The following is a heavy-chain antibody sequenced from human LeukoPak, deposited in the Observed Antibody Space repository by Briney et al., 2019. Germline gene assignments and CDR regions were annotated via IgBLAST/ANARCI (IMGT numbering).Heavy chain of an antibody. D-gene: IGHD3-10*01. CDR3: ARHGPGSFDY. J-gene: IGHJ4*02. CDR2: IYYSGST. CDR1: GGSISSYY. V-gene: IGHV4-59*05. Sequence: SETLSLTCTVSGGSISSYYWSWIRQPPGKGLEWIGSIYYSGSTYYNPSLKSRVTISVDTSKNQFSLKLSSVTAADTAVYYCARHGPGSFDYWGQGTLVTVSS.